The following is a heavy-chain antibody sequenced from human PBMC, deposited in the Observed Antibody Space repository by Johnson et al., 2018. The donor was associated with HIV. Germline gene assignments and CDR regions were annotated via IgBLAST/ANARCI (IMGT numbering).Heavy chain of an antibody. J-gene: IGHJ3*02. CDR3: ARGGSSSWYGSKYYAFDI. V-gene: IGHV3-66*01. CDR1: GFTVSSNY. CDR2: IYSGGST. D-gene: IGHD6-13*01. Sequence: VQLVESGGGLVQPGGSLRLSCAASGFTVSSNYMIWVRQAPGKGLEWVSIIYSGGSTYYADSVKGRFTISRDNSKNTLYLQMNSLRAEETAGYYCARGGSSSWYGSKYYAFDIWGQGTMVTVSS.